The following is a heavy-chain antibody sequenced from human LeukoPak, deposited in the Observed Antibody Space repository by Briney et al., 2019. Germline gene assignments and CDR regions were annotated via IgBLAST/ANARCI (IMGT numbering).Heavy chain of an antibody. D-gene: IGHD6-19*01. Sequence: SETLSLTCTVSGGSISSCSYYWGWIRQPPGKGLEWIGSIYYSGSTYYNPSLKSRVTISVDTSKNQFSLKLSSVTAADTAVYYCARPDASSRSLFDIWGQGTMVTVSS. V-gene: IGHV4-39*01. CDR2: IYYSGST. CDR3: ARPDASSRSLFDI. CDR1: GGSISSCSYY. J-gene: IGHJ3*02.